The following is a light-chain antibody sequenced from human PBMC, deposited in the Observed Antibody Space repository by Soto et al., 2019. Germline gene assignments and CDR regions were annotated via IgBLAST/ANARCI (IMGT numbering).Light chain of an antibody. Sequence: ALTQPASVSGPRGQSIIISCVGRDTDVGQDKSVSWYQQGPGQAPKLLIFEVTNRPSGVSKRFSGSRSGNTASLTISGLQPDDEGDYFCVSYTDTDTLVFGTGTKVTVL. CDR3: VSYTDTDTLV. V-gene: IGLV2-14*01. CDR1: DTDVGQDKS. CDR2: EVT. J-gene: IGLJ1*01.